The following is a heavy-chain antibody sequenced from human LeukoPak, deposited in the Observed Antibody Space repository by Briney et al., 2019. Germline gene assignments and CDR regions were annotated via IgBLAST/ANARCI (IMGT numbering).Heavy chain of an antibody. Sequence: PGRSLRLSCAASGFTFSSYAMHWVRQAPGKGLEWVAVISYDGSNKYYADSVKGRFTISRDNSKNTLYLQMNSLRAEDTAVYYCAKDQYSSSPGGDYWGQGTLVTVSS. D-gene: IGHD6-6*01. V-gene: IGHV3-30-3*01. CDR3: AKDQYSSSPGGDY. CDR1: GFTFSSYA. J-gene: IGHJ4*02. CDR2: ISYDGSNK.